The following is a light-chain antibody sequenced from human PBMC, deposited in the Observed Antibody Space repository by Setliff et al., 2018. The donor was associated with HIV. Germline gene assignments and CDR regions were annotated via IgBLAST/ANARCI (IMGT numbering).Light chain of an antibody. V-gene: IGKV1-16*01. CDR3: QQYSSDPIT. CDR2: GAS. J-gene: IGKJ5*01. CDR1: RGVGNY. Sequence: DIQMTQSPSSLSASVGDRVTITCRASRGVGNYLAWFQQKPGKAPKSLIYGASSLLSGVPSRFSGSGSRTTFTLTITSLQPEDYGTYYCQQYSSDPITVGQGTRLEIK.